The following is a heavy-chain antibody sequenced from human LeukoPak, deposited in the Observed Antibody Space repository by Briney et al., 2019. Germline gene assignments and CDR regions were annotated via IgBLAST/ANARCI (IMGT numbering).Heavy chain of an antibody. CDR3: ARYDVWGSYRAFDY. V-gene: IGHV4-59*08. J-gene: IGHJ4*02. Sequence: PSETLSLTCTVSGGSISSYYWSWIRQPPGKGLEWIGYIYYSGSTNYNPSLKSRVTISVDTSKNQFSLRLSSATAADTAVYYCARYDVWGSYRAFDYWGQGTLVTVSS. CDR2: IYYSGST. CDR1: GGSISSYY. D-gene: IGHD3-16*02.